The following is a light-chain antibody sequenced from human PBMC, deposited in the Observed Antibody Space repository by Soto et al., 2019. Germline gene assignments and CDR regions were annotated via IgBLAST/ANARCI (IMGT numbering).Light chain of an antibody. Sequence: EIVLTQSPGTLSLSPGERATLSCRASQTVSSTYLAWYQQKPGQAPRVLIYGASSRAPGIPDRFSGSGSGTDFTLTISRLEPEDFAVYYCQQYGSSPWTFGQGTKVEMK. CDR2: GAS. V-gene: IGKV3-20*01. J-gene: IGKJ1*01. CDR3: QQYGSSPWT. CDR1: QTVSSTY.